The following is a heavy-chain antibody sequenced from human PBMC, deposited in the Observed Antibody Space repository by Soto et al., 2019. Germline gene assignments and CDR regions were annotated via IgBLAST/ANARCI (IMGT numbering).Heavy chain of an antibody. CDR2: IKQDGSEK. V-gene: IGHV3-7*01. Sequence: GGSLRLSCAASGFTFSSYWMSWVRQAPGKGLEWVANIKQDGSEKYYVDSVKGRFTISRDNAKNSLYLQMNSLRAEDTAVYDCAREGDMVVVVAANARLVYLGYFDYWGQGTLVTVSS. CDR3: AREGDMVVVVAANARLVYLGYFDY. CDR1: GFTFSSYW. D-gene: IGHD2-15*01. J-gene: IGHJ4*02.